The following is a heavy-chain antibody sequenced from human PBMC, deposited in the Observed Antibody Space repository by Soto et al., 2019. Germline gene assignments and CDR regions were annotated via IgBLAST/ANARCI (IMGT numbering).Heavy chain of an antibody. Sequence: VQLVESGGGVVQPGGSLRLSCVASDFTFSTYTMNWVRQAPGKGLEWISSISSGSSYIYYAGSVKGRFTISRDNAKNSLFLQMNSLRADDTAVYYCARDILSGGAYPDSWGQGTKVTVSS. V-gene: IGHV3-21*02. CDR1: DFTFSTYT. D-gene: IGHD3-10*01. J-gene: IGHJ5*01. CDR3: ARDILSGGAYPDS. CDR2: ISSGSSYI.